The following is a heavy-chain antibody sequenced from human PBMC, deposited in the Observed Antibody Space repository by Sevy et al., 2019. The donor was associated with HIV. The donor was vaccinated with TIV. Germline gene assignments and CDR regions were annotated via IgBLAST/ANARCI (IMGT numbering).Heavy chain of an antibody. J-gene: IGHJ6*02. Sequence: GGSLRLSCAAAGFTFSRYGMHWARQAPGKGLEWVAVISKDGSDKEYAASVKGRFTVSGDNSKDTVYLQMNSLRLDDTAVYYCANSRGRYEGSSWLYYEYIMDVWGQGTTVTVSS. CDR3: ANSRGRYEGSSWLYYEYIMDV. CDR2: ISKDGSDK. D-gene: IGHD6-13*01. V-gene: IGHV3-30*18. CDR1: GFTFSRYG.